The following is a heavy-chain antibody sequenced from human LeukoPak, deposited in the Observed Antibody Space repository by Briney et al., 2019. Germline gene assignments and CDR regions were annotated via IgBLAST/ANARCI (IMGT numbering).Heavy chain of an antibody. CDR3: VRHGQITLIVMVLYFFDN. CDR2: ISTTGENT. D-gene: IGHD3-22*01. V-gene: IGHV3-23*01. J-gene: IGHJ4*02. CDR1: GFILSKYA. Sequence: PGGSLRLSCVASGFILSKYAMRWDRQAPGQGLEGGLGISTTGENTFYADAVRGRFTVSRDNSKNTVYLRMNSLGAEATAVYLCVRHGQITLIVMVLYFFDNWGQGTLVTVSS.